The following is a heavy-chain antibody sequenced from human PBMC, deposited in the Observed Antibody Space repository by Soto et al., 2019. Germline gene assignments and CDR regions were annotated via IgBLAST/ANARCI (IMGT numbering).Heavy chain of an antibody. CDR3: ARDVVVPAAAPLTYGMDV. CDR1: GGSISSGGYY. J-gene: IGHJ6*02. Sequence: PSETLSLTCTVSGGSISSGGYYWSWIRQHPGKGLEWIGYIYYSGSTYYNPSLKSRVTISVDTSKNQFSLKLSSVTAADTAVYYCARDVVVPAAAPLTYGMDVRGQGTTVTVSS. D-gene: IGHD2-2*01. V-gene: IGHV4-31*03. CDR2: IYYSGST.